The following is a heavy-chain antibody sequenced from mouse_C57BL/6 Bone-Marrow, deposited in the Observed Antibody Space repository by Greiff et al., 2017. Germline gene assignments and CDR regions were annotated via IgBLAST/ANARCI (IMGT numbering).Heavy chain of an antibody. D-gene: IGHD1-1*01. J-gene: IGHJ3*01. Sequence: QVQLQQPGAELVKPGASVKLSCKASGYTFTSYWMHWVKQRPGHGLEWIGMIHPNSGSTNYNEKFKSKATLTVDKSSSTAYMQLSSLTSEDSAVYYCARSLYYGSSFSPFAYWGQGTLVTVSA. CDR2: IHPNSGST. CDR3: ARSLYYGSSFSPFAY. CDR1: GYTFTSYW. V-gene: IGHV1-64*01.